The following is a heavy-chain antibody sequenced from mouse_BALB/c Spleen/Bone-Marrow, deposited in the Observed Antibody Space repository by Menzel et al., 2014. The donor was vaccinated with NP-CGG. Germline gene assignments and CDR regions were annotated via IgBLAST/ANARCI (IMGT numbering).Heavy chain of an antibody. D-gene: IGHD1-1*01. V-gene: IGHV2-9*02. CDR2: IWAGGST. J-gene: IGHJ4*01. Sequence: VKLMESGPGLVAPSQGPSTTCTVSGFSLTSYGVHWVRQPPGKGLEWLGVIWAGGSTNYNSALMSRLSISKDNSKSQVFLKMNSLQTDDTAMYYCARAPLLRYHYAMDYWGQGTSVTVSS. CDR1: GFSLTSYG. CDR3: ARAPLLRYHYAMDY.